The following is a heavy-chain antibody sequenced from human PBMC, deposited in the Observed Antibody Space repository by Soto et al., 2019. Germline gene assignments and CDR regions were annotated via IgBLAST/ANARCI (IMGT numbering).Heavy chain of an antibody. Sequence: ASVKVSCKASGYTSTGYYMHWVRQAPGQGLEWMGWINPNSGGTNYAQKFQGRVTMTRDTSISTAYMELSRLRSDDTAVYYCVRDLYYYGSGSYQPFPYYYYGMDVWGQGTTVTVSS. V-gene: IGHV1-2*02. CDR2: INPNSGGT. D-gene: IGHD3-10*01. CDR3: VRDLYYYGSGSYQPFPYYYYGMDV. CDR1: GYTSTGYY. J-gene: IGHJ6*02.